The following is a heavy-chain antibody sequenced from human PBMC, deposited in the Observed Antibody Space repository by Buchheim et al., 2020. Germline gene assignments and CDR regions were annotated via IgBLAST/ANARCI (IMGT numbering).Heavy chain of an antibody. Sequence: QVQLQESGPGLVLPSGTLSLTCGVSGDSINDRNWWSWVRQSPQKGLEWIAEIYHDGATHYNPSLRGRVTISVDKSNNPFSLKLKSVTAADTAIYYCLREYSKSSGVRLDVWGQG. D-gene: IGHD6-6*01. CDR2: IYHDGAT. CDR3: LREYSKSSGVRLDV. J-gene: IGHJ3*01. V-gene: IGHV4-4*02. CDR1: GDSINDRNW.